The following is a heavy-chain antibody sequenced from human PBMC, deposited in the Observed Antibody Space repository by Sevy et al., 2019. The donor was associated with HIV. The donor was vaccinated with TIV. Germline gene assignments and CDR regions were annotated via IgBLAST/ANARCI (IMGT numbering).Heavy chain of an antibody. CDR2: IFYSGST. CDR1: GGSVSSGSYY. CDR3: ARHRSPYGDYDDGSFDY. J-gene: IGHJ4*02. Sequence: SETLSLTCTVSGGSVSSGSYYWSWIRQPPGKGLEWIGYIFYSGSTNYNSSLKSRVTISVDTSKNQFSLKLRSVTTADTAVYYCARHRSPYGDYDDGSFDYWGQGTLVTVS. V-gene: IGHV4-61*01. D-gene: IGHD4-17*01.